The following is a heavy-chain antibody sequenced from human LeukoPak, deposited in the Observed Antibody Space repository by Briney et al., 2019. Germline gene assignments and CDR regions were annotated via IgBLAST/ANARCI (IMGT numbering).Heavy chain of an antibody. Sequence: MSSETLSLTCTVSGGSISSYYWSWIRQPPGKGLEWIGYIYYSGSTNYNPSLKSRVTVSVDTSKNQFSLKLSSVTAADTAVYYCARHEDSGYAHYGMDVWGQGTTVTVSS. CDR2: IYYSGST. D-gene: IGHD5-12*01. CDR1: GGSISSYY. V-gene: IGHV4-59*08. CDR3: ARHEDSGYAHYGMDV. J-gene: IGHJ6*02.